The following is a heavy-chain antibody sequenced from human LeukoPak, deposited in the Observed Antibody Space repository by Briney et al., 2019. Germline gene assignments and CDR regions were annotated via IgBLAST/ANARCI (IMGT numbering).Heavy chain of an antibody. J-gene: IGHJ4*02. D-gene: IGHD3-10*01. Sequence: SVTLSLTCTVSGGSISSGGYYWSWIRQHPGKGLEWIGYIYYSGSTYYNPSLKSRVTISVDTSKNQFSLKLSSVTAADTAVYYCARSARGGVAHFDYWGQGTLVTVSS. V-gene: IGHV4-31*03. CDR2: IYYSGST. CDR3: ARSARGGVAHFDY. CDR1: GGSISSGGYY.